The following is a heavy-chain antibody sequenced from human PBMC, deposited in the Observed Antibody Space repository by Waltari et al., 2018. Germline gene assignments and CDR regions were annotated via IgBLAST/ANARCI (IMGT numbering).Heavy chain of an antibody. Sequence: EVQLVESGGGLVQPGGSLRLSCAASGFTFSSYEMNWVRKAPGKGLEWVSYISSSGSTRYYADSVKGRVNISRDNAKNSLYLQMNSLRAEDTAVYYCARQLAGYSIYYYYYYGMDVWGQGTTVTVSS. J-gene: IGHJ6*02. V-gene: IGHV3-48*03. CDR3: ARQLAGYSIYYYYYYGMDV. CDR2: ISSSGSTR. D-gene: IGHD3-22*01. CDR1: GFTFSSYE.